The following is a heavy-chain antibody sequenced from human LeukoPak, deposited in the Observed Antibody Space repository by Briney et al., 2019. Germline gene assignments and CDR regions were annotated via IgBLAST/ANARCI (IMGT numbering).Heavy chain of an antibody. CDR2: ISPYKGNT. Sequence: ASAKVSCKASGYTYTNYGISWVRQAPGQGLEWMGWISPYKGNTHYAQKFQSRVTMTTHTSTSTVYMELRSRRSDDTAFYCCAGLGYGANFIHYWGQGTLVTVSS. CDR3: AGLGYGANFIHY. D-gene: IGHD4-23*01. V-gene: IGHV1-18*01. J-gene: IGHJ4*02. CDR1: GYTYTNYG.